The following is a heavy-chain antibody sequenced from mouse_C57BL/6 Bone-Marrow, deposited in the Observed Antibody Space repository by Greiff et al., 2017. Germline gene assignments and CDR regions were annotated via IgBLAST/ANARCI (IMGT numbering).Heavy chain of an antibody. V-gene: IGHV14-4*01. Sequence: EVQLQQSGAELVRPGASVKLSCTASGFNIKDDYMHWVKQRPEQGLEWIGWIDPDNGDTEYASKFQGKATITADTSSNKAYLQLSSLTSEDTAVYDCTTITTVVANWYIDVWGTGTTVTVSS. D-gene: IGHD1-1*01. J-gene: IGHJ1*03. CDR1: GFNIKDDY. CDR2: IDPDNGDT. CDR3: TTITTVVANWYIDV.